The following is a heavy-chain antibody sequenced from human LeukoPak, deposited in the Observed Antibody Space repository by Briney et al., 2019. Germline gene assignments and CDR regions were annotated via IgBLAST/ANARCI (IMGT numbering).Heavy chain of an antibody. D-gene: IGHD5-24*01. CDR2: IYYDGSNK. CDR1: GFTFSSYG. CDR3: AKKRGGYNYDYFCFY. J-gene: IGHJ4*02. V-gene: IGHV3-30*18. Sequence: PGGSLRLSCAASGFTFSSYGVHWVRQATGKGLEGVAVIYYDGSNKYYADSAKGRFTISRDNSKNTLYLQMNRQRAEDRAVYYCAKKRGGYNYDYFCFYCGEGTLVAVSS.